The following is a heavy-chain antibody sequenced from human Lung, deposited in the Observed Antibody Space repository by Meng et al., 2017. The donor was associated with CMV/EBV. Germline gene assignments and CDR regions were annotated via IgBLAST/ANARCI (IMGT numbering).Heavy chain of an antibody. CDR2: IYYCGGT. CDR3: ARSVGCNSTYCYMYTSRWYPDY. CDR1: GGSINSVGYY. J-gene: IGHJ4*02. D-gene: IGHD6-13*01. Sequence: TLSLXXTVSGGSINSVGYYWTWIRQRPGQGLEWIGYIYYCGGTNYNPSLQSRVTISVDTCKNQFSLKLSPGTAADTAMYYCARSVGCNSTYCYMYTSRWYPDYWGQGXLVTVSS. V-gene: IGHV4-31*03.